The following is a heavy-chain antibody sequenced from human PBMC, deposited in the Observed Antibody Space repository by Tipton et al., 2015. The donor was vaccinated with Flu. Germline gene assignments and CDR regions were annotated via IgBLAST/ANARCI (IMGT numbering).Heavy chain of an antibody. CDR2: IHYSGSIFYTGST. J-gene: IGHJ1*01. CDR3: AREKDTSGSEYFQK. Sequence: WIRQPPGKGLEWIGCIHYSGSIFYTGSTYYNPSLKSRVAISVDTSRNQFTLRLSSVTAADTAVYFCAREKDTSGSEYFQKWGQGTLVTVSS. D-gene: IGHD6-19*01. V-gene: IGHV4-39*06.